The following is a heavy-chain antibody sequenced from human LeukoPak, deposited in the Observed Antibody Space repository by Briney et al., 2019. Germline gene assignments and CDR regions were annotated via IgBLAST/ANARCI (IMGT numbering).Heavy chain of an antibody. CDR2: IYYSGST. J-gene: IGHJ4*02. V-gene: IGHV4-59*12. CDR3: AREIAAAGIVYFFDY. D-gene: IGHD6-13*01. Sequence: PSETLSLTCTVSGGSISSYYWSWIRQPPGKGLEWSGYIYYSGSTNYNPSLKSRVTISVDTSKNQFSLKLSSVTAADTAVYYCAREIAAAGIVYFFDYWGQGTLVTVSS. CDR1: GGSISSYY.